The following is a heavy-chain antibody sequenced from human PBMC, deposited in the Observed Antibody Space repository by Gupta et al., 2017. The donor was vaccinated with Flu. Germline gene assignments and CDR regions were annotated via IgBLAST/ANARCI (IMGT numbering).Heavy chain of an antibody. Sequence: EVQLLESGGGLVQPGGSLRLSCAASGFTFSNYAMPWVRQAPGKGLEWVSSISGTGGRTYYADSVQGRFTISRDNSRNTLYLQLNSLRGEDTAAYYCAKDLRAAVANNWFDPWGQGTLVTVSS. CDR2: ISGTGGRT. V-gene: IGHV3-23*01. CDR3: AKDLRAAVANNWFDP. J-gene: IGHJ5*02. CDR1: GFTFSNYA. D-gene: IGHD6-19*01.